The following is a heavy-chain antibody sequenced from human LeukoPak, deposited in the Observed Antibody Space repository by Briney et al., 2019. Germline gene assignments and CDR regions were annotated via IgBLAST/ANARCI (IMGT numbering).Heavy chain of an antibody. J-gene: IGHJ6*02. CDR1: GFTFSGYG. CDR3: ARDGPHYDLDV. Sequence: GGSLRLSCVASGFTFSGYGMHWVRQAPGKGLEWVAVIWYDGSKTYYADSVKGRFTISRDNSKDTLYLQMNSLRAEDTAVYYCARDGPHYDLDVWGQGTTVTVSS. CDR2: IWYDGSKT. D-gene: IGHD3-3*01. V-gene: IGHV3-33*01.